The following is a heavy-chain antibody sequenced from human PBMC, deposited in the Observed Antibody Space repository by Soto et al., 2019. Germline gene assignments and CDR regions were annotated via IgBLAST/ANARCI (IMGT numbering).Heavy chain of an antibody. Sequence: QVQLVQSAAEVKKPGASVKVSCKASGYTFTNFGFSWVRQAPGQGLEWVGWISAYSGNTNYAQKFQGRVTMTIDTSTSPAYMELRSLRSDDTAVYFCARDNTADYREFAGWTDPWGQGTLVNVSS. V-gene: IGHV1-18*01. CDR2: ISAYSGNT. CDR3: ARDNTADYREFAGWTDP. D-gene: IGHD3-10*01. CDR1: GYTFTNFG. J-gene: IGHJ5*02.